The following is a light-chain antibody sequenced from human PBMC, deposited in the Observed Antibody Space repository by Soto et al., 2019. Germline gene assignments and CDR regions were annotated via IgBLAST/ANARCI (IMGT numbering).Light chain of an antibody. CDR1: QSISSW. CDR2: GAF. Sequence: PGDRVTITCRASQSISSWLAWYQQKPGQAPRLLIYGAFSRATGIPDRFSGSGSGTDFTLTISRLEPEDFAMYYCQQYRSSPITFGQGTRLEI. J-gene: IGKJ5*01. V-gene: IGKV3-20*01. CDR3: QQYRSSPIT.